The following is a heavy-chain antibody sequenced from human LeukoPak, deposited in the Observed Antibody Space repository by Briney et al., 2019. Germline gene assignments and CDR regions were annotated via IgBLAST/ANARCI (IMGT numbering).Heavy chain of an antibody. V-gene: IGHV3-9*01. Sequence: PGGSLRPSCAASGFTFDDYAMHWVRQAPGKGLEWVSGISWNSGSIGYADSVKGRFTISRDNAKNSLYLQMNSLRAEDTALYYCAKGTMYSGYDPFDYWGQGTLVTVSS. D-gene: IGHD5-12*01. CDR3: AKGTMYSGYDPFDY. J-gene: IGHJ4*02. CDR1: GFTFDDYA. CDR2: ISWNSGSI.